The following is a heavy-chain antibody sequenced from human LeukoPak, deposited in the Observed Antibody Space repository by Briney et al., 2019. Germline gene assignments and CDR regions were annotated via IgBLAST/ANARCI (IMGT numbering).Heavy chain of an antibody. V-gene: IGHV4-59*12. CDR3: ARVHRCPNGVCQDYYYYMDV. Sequence: PSETLSLTCTVSGCSISSYYWSWIRQPPGKGLEWIGYIYYSGSTNYNPSLESRVTISVDTSKNQFSLKLSSVTAADTAVYYCARVHRCPNGVCQDYYYYMDVWGKGTTVTVSS. CDR2: IYYSGST. J-gene: IGHJ6*03. CDR1: GCSISSYY. D-gene: IGHD2-8*01.